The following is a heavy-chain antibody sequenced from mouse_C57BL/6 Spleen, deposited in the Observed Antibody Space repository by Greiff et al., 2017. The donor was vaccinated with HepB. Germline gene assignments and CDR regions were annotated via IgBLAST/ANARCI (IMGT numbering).Heavy chain of an antibody. CDR1: GFNIKDDY. CDR2: IDPENGDT. D-gene: IGHD1-1*01. J-gene: IGHJ3*01. V-gene: IGHV14-4*01. CDR3: TGVYYGSRGFAY. Sequence: VQLQQSGAELVRPGASVKLSCTASGFNIKDDYMHWVKQRPEQGLEWIGWIDPENGDTEDASKFQGKATITADTSSNTAYLQLSSLTSEDTAVYYCTGVYYGSRGFAYWGQGTLVTVSA.